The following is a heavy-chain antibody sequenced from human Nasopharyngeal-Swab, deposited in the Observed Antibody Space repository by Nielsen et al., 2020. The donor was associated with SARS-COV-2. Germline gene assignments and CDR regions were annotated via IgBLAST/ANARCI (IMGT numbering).Heavy chain of an antibody. CDR3: ASQIAARFDY. J-gene: IGHJ4*02. CDR2: IYHSGST. V-gene: IGHV4-4*02. D-gene: IGHD6-6*01. Sequence: WIRQPPGKGLEWIGEIYHSGSTNYNPSLKSRVTISVDKSKNQFSLKLSSVTAAGTAVYYCASQIAARFDYWGQGTLVTVSS.